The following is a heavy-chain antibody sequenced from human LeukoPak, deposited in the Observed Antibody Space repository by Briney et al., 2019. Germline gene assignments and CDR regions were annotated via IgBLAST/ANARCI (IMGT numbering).Heavy chain of an antibody. J-gene: IGHJ1*01. CDR2: INHSGST. CDR1: GGSFSGYY. CDR3: ARGTRRPIAVAGSDYFQH. V-gene: IGHV4-34*01. D-gene: IGHD6-19*01. Sequence: PSETLSLTCAVYGGSFSGYYWSWIRQPPGKGLEWIGEINHSGSTNYNPSLKSRVIISVDTSKNQFSLKLSSVTAADTAVYYCARGTRRPIAVAGSDYFQHWGQGTLVTVSS.